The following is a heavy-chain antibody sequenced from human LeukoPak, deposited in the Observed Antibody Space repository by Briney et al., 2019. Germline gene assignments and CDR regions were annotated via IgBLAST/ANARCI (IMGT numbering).Heavy chain of an antibody. CDR3: ARVPGVYYDSLTGYGSGWFDP. V-gene: IGHV4-38-2*02. CDR2: VFHNGAT. CDR1: GYSISTGYY. D-gene: IGHD3-9*01. J-gene: IGHJ5*02. Sequence: SETLSLTCTVSGYSISTGYYWGWVRQPPGEGLEWLGTVFHNGATYYNPSLRSRVTISVDTAKNQFSLRVRSTTAADTGVYYCARVPGVYYDSLTGYGSGWFDPWGQGTLVTVAS.